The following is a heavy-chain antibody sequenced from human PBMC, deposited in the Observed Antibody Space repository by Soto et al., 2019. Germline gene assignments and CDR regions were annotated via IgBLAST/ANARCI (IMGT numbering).Heavy chain of an antibody. Sequence: GGSLRLSCVVSGFTFSSYAMHWVRQAPGKGLEWVALISQDGSNKYSADSVKGRFTISRDNSKNTLYLQMNSLRAEDTAVYYCAKDYSSGWYDYFDYWGQGTLVTVSS. CDR1: GFTFSSYA. CDR2: ISQDGSNK. V-gene: IGHV3-30*18. CDR3: AKDYSSGWYDYFDY. J-gene: IGHJ4*02. D-gene: IGHD6-19*01.